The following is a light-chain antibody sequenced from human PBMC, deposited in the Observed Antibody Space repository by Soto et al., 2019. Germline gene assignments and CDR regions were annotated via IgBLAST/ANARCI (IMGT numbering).Light chain of an antibody. CDR2: HAS. J-gene: IGKJ1*01. Sequence: DIQVTQSPSFLSASVGDRGTSTCRASQDIGNWLAWYQQKPVTAPMLLIYHASDWEGGVPSRCSGSGSGSDFTLTSSSLQAHDSASYYIQQYRSYSFGQGTKVDIK. CDR3: QQYRSYS. V-gene: IGKV1-5*01. CDR1: QDIGNW.